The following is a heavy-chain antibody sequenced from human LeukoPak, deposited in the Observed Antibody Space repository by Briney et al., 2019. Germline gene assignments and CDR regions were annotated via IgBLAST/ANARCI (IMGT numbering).Heavy chain of an antibody. J-gene: IGHJ4*02. V-gene: IGHV4-39*01. D-gene: IGHD3-22*01. CDR1: GGSISSSSYY. Sequence: KSSETLSLTCTVSGGSISSSSYYWGWIRQPPGKGLEWIGSIYYSGSTYYNPSLKSRVTISVDTSKNQFSLKLSSVTAADTAVYYCARRYYYDSSGLDDWGQGTLVTVYS. CDR2: IYYSGST. CDR3: ARRYYYDSSGLDD.